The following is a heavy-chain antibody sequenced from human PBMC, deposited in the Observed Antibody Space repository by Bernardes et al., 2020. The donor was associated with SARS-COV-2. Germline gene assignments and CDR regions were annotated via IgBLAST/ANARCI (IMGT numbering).Heavy chain of an antibody. J-gene: IGHJ4*02. CDR2: MNEDGTIT. CDR1: GFTLSSYW. D-gene: IGHD6-13*01. Sequence: GGSLRLSCAASGFTLSSYWMHWVRQVPGKGLVWVSRMNEDGTITNHADSVRGRFTISRDIAKNTLYLEMNSLRAEDTAVYYCARGPLAAAGPYDYWGQGTLVTVSS. V-gene: IGHV3-74*01. CDR3: ARGPLAAAGPYDY.